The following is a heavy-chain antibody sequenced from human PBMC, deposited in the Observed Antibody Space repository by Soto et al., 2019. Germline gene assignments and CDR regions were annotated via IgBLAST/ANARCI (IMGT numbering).Heavy chain of an antibody. V-gene: IGHV1-18*01. CDR1: GHTFITFG. Sequence: QVQLVQSGAEVRKPGASVKVSCKASGHTFITFGVSWVRQAPGQGLEWMGWINNRNGNTNYAQKFQGRVTMTRDTSTTTVYMELRSLTSDDTAVYYCARDGNQWDHKYCGSWGQGTLVIVSS. CDR2: INNRNGNT. D-gene: IGHD1-26*01. CDR3: ARDGNQWDHKYCGS. J-gene: IGHJ4*02.